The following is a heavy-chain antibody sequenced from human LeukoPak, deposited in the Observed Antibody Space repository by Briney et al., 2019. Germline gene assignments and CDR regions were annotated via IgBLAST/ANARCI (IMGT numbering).Heavy chain of an antibody. CDR3: AKSFTNGWTICDS. V-gene: IGHV3-9*01. D-gene: IGHD6-19*01. J-gene: IGHJ4*02. CDR1: GFTFGDYG. Sequence: PGGSLRLSCAASGFTFGDYGMHGVPHVPGKGLEWVSGISGGSGSIGYADSVKGRFTISRDNAKNSLYLQMNSLRTEDTALYYCAKSFTNGWTICDSWGQGTLVTVSS. CDR2: ISGGSGSI.